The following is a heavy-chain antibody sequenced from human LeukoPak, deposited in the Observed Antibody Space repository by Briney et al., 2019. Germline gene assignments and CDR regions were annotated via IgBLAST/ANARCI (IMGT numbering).Heavy chain of an antibody. V-gene: IGHV1-2*06. Sequence: ASVKVSCKASGYTFTGYYMHWVRQAPGQGLEWMGRINPNSGGTNYAQKFQGRVTMTRDTSISTAYMELSRLRSGDTAVYYCARASIRDYCLIPDYFDYWGQGTLVTVSS. CDR3: ARASIRDYCLIPDYFDY. D-gene: IGHD2/OR15-2a*01. CDR1: GYTFTGYY. J-gene: IGHJ4*02. CDR2: INPNSGGT.